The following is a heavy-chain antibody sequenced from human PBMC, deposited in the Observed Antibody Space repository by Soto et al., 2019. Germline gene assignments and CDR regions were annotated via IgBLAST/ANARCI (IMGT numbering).Heavy chain of an antibody. CDR1: GFSFSIHA. Sequence: QVELVESGGGVVQSGGSLRLSCAAPGFSFSIHALNWIRQAPGGGLEWGAVMSPNGKNQYYADSVKGRFTISRDTSKSTLSLQMTSLRPEDTAVYYCASGAAFYYDTSRYWGQGTLVTVSS. D-gene: IGHD3-22*01. V-gene: IGHV3-30*04. CDR3: ASGAAFYYDTSRY. J-gene: IGHJ4*02. CDR2: MSPNGKNQ.